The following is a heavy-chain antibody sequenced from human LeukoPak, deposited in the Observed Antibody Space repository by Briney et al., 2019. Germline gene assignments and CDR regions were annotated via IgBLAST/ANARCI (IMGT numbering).Heavy chain of an antibody. CDR1: GFTFSTYT. J-gene: IGHJ4*02. V-gene: IGHV3-23*01. Sequence: GGSLRLSCAASGFTFSTYTMYWVRHPPGKGLEWVSIIGSSGGGIHYADSVKGRFTISRDNSKNALYLQMNSLRAEDTAVYSCAMWDYWGQGTLVTVSS. D-gene: IGHD2-21*01. CDR2: IGSSGGGI. CDR3: AMWDY.